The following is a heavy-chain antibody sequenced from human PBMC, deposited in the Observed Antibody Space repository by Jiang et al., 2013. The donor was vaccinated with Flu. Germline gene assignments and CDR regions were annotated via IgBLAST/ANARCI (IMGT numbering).Heavy chain of an antibody. CDR1: STYS. J-gene: IGHJ6*04. Sequence: STYSMHWVARRPGKGLEWVSSISRGSSYIYYAASVKGRFTISKDNAKNSLYLQMNSLRAEDTAVYYCARGITIFGVVIDYYGMDVWGKGTTVTVSS. CDR3: ARGITIFGVVIDYYGMDV. CDR2: ISRGSSYI. D-gene: IGHD3-3*01. V-gene: IGHV3-21*01.